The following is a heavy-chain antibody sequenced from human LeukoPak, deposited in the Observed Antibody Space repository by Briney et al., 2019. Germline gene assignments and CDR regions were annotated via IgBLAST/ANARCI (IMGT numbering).Heavy chain of an antibody. J-gene: IGHJ3*02. CDR1: GGTFSSYT. CDR2: IIPIFGTA. V-gene: IGHV1-69*06. D-gene: IGHD2-8*01. CDR3: ARGGVMVYARVNAFDI. Sequence: SVKASCKASGGTFSSYTISWVRQAPGQGLEWMGGIIPIFGTANYAQKFQGRVTITADKSTSTAYMELSSLRSEDTAVYCCARGGVMVYARVNAFDIWGQGTMVTVSS.